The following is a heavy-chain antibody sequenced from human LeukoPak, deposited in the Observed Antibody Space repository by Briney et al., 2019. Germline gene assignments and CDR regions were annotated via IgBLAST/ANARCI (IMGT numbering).Heavy chain of an antibody. J-gene: IGHJ4*02. D-gene: IGHD2-15*01. CDR1: GFTISDYD. V-gene: IGHV3-13*01. Sequence: PGGSLRLSCAASGFTISDYDMHWVRQATGKSLEWVSVIGIAGDTYYVGSVKDRFTISREDAKNSLYLQMNSLRAEDTALYYCASLGYCSGGSCYARRDYWGQGTLVTVSS. CDR3: ASLGYCSGGSCYARRDY. CDR2: IGIAGDT.